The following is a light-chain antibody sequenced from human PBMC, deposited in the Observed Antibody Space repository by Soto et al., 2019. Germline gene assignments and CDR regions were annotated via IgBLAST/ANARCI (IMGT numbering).Light chain of an antibody. Sequence: DIQMTQSPSSVSASVGDRVTITCRASQGINSWLAWYQQKPGKAPKLLIYAASSLQRGVPSRFSGSGSGTDFSLTINSLQPEDFATYYCQHTNSVPYTFGQGTKLEIK. V-gene: IGKV1-12*01. CDR2: AAS. CDR1: QGINSW. J-gene: IGKJ2*01. CDR3: QHTNSVPYT.